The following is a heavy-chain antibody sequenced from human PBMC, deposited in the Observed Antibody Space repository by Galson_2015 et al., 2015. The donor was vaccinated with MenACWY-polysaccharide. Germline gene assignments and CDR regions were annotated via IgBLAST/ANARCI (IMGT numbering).Heavy chain of an antibody. J-gene: IGHJ4*02. Sequence: APGKELEWISYISGAGHTIYYADSVKGRFTVSRDNAKNLLYLQMNSLRAEDTAVYYCARLTTVTPVDYWGQGTLVTVSS. D-gene: IGHD4-17*01. V-gene: IGHV3-48*03. CDR3: ARLTTVTPVDY. CDR2: ISGAGHTI.